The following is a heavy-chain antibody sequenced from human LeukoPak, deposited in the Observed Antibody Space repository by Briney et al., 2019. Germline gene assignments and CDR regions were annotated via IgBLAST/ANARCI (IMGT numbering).Heavy chain of an antibody. CDR2: IIPILGIA. CDR3: ASGLGFCSGSDCTNLVKDYYYGMNV. CDR1: GGTFSSYA. D-gene: IGHD2-15*01. J-gene: IGHJ6*02. Sequence: SVKVSCKASGGTFSSYAISWVRQAPGQGLEWMGRIIPILGIATYTQNFQGRVTITADKSTSTAYMELSSLRSEDTAVYYCASGLGFCSGSDCTNLVKDYYYGMNVWGQGTTVTVS. V-gene: IGHV1-69*04.